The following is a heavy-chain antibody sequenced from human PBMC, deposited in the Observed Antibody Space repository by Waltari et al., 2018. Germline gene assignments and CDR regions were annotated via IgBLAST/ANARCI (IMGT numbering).Heavy chain of an antibody. CDR3: ANPTDYGDYGDAFDI. J-gene: IGHJ3*02. CDR1: GGHFSSYA. CDR2: IIPIFGTA. D-gene: IGHD4-17*01. Sequence: QVQLVQSGAEVKKPGSSVKVSCKASGGHFSSYALSWVLQDPGQGLEWMGGIIPIFGTANYAQKFQGRVTITTDESTSTAYMELSSLRSEDTAVYYCANPTDYGDYGDAFDIWGQGTMVTVSS. V-gene: IGHV1-69*05.